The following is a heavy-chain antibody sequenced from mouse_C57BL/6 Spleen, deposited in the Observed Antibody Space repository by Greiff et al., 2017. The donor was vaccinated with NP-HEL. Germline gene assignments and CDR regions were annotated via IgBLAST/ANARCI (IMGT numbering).Heavy chain of an antibody. CDR3: ARKPYYYGSSPYAMDY. J-gene: IGHJ4*01. Sequence: EVQLQESGPGLVKPSQSLSLTCSVTGYSITSGYYWNWIRQFPGNKLEWMGYISYDGSNNYNPSLKNRISITRDTSKNQFFLKLNSVTTEDTATYYCARKPYYYGSSPYAMDYWGQRTSVTVSS. V-gene: IGHV3-6*01. CDR2: ISYDGSN. CDR1: GYSITSGYY. D-gene: IGHD1-1*01.